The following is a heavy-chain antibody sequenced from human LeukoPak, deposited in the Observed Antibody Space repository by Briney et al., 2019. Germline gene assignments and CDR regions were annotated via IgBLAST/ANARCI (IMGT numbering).Heavy chain of an antibody. CDR2: IYYSGST. V-gene: IGHV4-59*01. Sequence: PSETLSLTCAVYGGSFSGYYWSWIRQPPGKGLEWIGYIYYSGSTNYNPSLKSRVTISVDTSKNQFSLKLSSVTAADTAVYYCARGLVGAIYFDYWGQGTLVTVSS. CDR1: GGSFSGYY. D-gene: IGHD1-26*01. CDR3: ARGLVGAIYFDY. J-gene: IGHJ4*02.